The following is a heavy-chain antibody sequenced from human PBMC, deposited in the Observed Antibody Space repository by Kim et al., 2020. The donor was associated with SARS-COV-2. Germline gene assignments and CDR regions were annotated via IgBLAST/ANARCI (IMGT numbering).Heavy chain of an antibody. CDR3: AKAYRDGYIFGYFDY. Sequence: DSVKGRFTISRDNSKNTLYLQMNSLRAEDTAVYYCAKAYRDGYIFGYFDYWGQGTLVTVSS. D-gene: IGHD5-12*01. V-gene: IGHV3-30*02. J-gene: IGHJ4*02.